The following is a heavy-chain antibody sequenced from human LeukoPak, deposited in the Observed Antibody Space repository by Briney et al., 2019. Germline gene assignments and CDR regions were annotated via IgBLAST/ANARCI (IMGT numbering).Heavy chain of an antibody. Sequence: SETLSLTCTVSGGSISSYYWSWIRQPPGKGLEWIGYIYYSGSTNYNPSLKSRVTISVDTSRNQFSLKLSSVTAADTAVYYCARGGTVRNGMDVWGQGTTVTVS. CDR3: ARGGTVRNGMDV. CDR2: IYYSGST. D-gene: IGHD1-26*01. CDR1: GGSISSYY. V-gene: IGHV4-59*01. J-gene: IGHJ6*02.